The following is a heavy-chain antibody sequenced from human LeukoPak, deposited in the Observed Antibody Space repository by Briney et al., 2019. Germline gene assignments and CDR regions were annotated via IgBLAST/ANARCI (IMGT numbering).Heavy chain of an antibody. CDR3: ARGLAAAGTLYFDY. CDR2: ISGSGGST. V-gene: IGHV3-23*01. J-gene: IGHJ4*02. CDR1: GFTFSSYA. D-gene: IGHD6-13*01. Sequence: GGSLRLSCAASGFTFSSYAMSWVRQAPGKGLEWVSAISGSGGSTYYADSVKGRFTISRDNSKNTLYLQMNSLRAEDTAVYYCARGLAAAGTLYFDYWGQGTLVTVSS.